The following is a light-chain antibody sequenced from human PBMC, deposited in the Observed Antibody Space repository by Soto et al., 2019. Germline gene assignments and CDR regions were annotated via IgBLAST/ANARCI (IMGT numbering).Light chain of an antibody. CDR2: EVS. Sequence: QSALTQPASVSGSPGQSITISCTGTSSDVGAYTYVSWYQQHPGKAPKLMIFEVSDRPSGVSNRFSGSKSGNTASLTISGIQAEDEGDYYCSSYTTSNTLVFGGGTKL. CDR1: SSDVGAYTY. CDR3: SSYTTSNTLV. V-gene: IGLV2-14*01. J-gene: IGLJ2*01.